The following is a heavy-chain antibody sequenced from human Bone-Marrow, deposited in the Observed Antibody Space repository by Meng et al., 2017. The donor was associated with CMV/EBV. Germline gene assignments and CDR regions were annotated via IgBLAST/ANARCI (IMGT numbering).Heavy chain of an antibody. V-gene: IGHV3-48*04. CDR3: ARDLRHYHYGMDV. Sequence: GESLKISCADSGFTFSSYAMNWVRQAPGKGLEWVSHISGGTTYSMYYADSVKGRFTISRDNAKNSLYLQINSLRVEDTAVYYCARDLRHYHYGMDVWGQGTTVTVSS. CDR2: ISGGTTYSM. CDR1: GFTFSSYA. J-gene: IGHJ6*02. D-gene: IGHD6-6*01.